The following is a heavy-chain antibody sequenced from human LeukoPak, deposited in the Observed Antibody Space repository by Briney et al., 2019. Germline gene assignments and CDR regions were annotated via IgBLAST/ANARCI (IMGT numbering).Heavy chain of an antibody. CDR3: ARLKYYDSTGYSPGYYMDV. CDR2: IYITGST. CDR1: VGSIFNYY. Sequence: PSEPLSLTCSVAVGSIFNYYGSCIRQSARTGLWWVGRIYITGSTTYNPSLQGRLSMSVDTSKNQFSLRLRSVSAADTAVYYCARLKYYDSTGYSPGYYMDVWGKGITVTVSS. D-gene: IGHD3-22*01. V-gene: IGHV4-4*07. J-gene: IGHJ6*03.